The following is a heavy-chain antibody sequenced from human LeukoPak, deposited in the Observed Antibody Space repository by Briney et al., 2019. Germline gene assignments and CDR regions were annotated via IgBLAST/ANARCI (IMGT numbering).Heavy chain of an antibody. CDR3: ARDNSSSWYEYWDY. D-gene: IGHD6-13*01. CDR2: INPNSGGT. CDR1: GYTFTGYY. Sequence: GASVKVSCKASGYTFTGYYMHWVRQAPGQGLEWMGWINPNSGGTNYAQKFQGRVTMTRDTSISTAYMELSRLRSDDTAVYYCARDNSSSWYEYWDYWGQGTLVTVSS. J-gene: IGHJ4*02. V-gene: IGHV1-2*02.